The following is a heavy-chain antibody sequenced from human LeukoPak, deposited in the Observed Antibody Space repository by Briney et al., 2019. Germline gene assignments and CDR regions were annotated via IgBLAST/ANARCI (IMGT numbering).Heavy chain of an antibody. V-gene: IGHV4-39*07. CDR1: GGSISSSSYY. CDR2: IYYSGST. D-gene: IGHD5-18*01. Sequence: PSETLSLTCTVSGGSISSSSYYWGWIRQPPGKGLEWIGSIYYSGSTYYNPSLKSRVTISVDTSKNQFSLKLSSVTAADTAVYYCARESPHGWYSYGQEFDYWGQGTLVTVSS. J-gene: IGHJ4*02. CDR3: ARESPHGWYSYGQEFDY.